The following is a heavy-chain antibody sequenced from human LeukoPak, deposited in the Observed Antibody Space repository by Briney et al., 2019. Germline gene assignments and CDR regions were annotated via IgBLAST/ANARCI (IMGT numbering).Heavy chain of an antibody. CDR2: ISNSGNSI. Sequence: PGGSLRLSCAASGFTFSSYSMNWVRQPPGKGLEWVSYISNSGNSIYYADSVKGRFTISRDNAKNSLDLQMSSLRVEDTAVYYCARARGPTDAFDIWGQGTMVTVSS. CDR3: ARARGPTDAFDI. CDR1: GFTFSSYS. V-gene: IGHV3-48*01. J-gene: IGHJ3*02.